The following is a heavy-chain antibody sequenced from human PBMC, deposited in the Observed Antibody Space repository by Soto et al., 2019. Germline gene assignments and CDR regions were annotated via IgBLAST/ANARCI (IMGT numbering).Heavy chain of an antibody. CDR2: INPSGGST. CDR3: AKNPGYNSGWYSIDY. D-gene: IGHD6-19*01. CDR1: GYTLTNYY. V-gene: IGHV1-46*01. Sequence: GASVKVSCKSSGYTLTNYYMHWVRQAPGQGLEWVGIINPSGGSTGYAQKFQGRVIMTRDTSTSTDYMELSSLRSDDTAMYYCAKNPGYNSGWYSIDYWGQGTLVTVSS. J-gene: IGHJ4*02.